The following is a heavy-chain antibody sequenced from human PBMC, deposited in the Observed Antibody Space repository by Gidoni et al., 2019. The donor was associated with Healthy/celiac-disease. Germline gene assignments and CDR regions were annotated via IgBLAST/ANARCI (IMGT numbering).Heavy chain of an antibody. CDR3: ARDSQQWPRLGFDY. J-gene: IGHJ4*02. Sequence: QVQLVQSGAEVKKPGASVKVSCKASGYTFTSYAMHWVRQAPGQRLEWMGWINAGNGNTKYSQKFQGRVTITRDTSASTAYMELSSLRSEDTAVYYCARDSQQWPRLGFDYWGQGTLVTVSS. V-gene: IGHV1-3*01. D-gene: IGHD6-19*01. CDR2: INAGNGNT. CDR1: GYTFTSYA.